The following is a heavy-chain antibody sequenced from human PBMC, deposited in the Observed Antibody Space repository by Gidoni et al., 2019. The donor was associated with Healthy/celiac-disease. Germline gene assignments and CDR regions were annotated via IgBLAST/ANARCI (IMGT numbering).Heavy chain of an antibody. Sequence: EVQLVESGGGLVQPGGSLRLSCAASGFTFSSYEMNWVRQAPGKGLEWVSYISSSGSTIYYADSVKGRFTISRDNAKNSLYLQMNSLRAEDTAVYYCASPGSSWYAYYYGMDVWGQGTTVTVSS. CDR3: ASPGSSWYAYYYGMDV. CDR1: GFTFSSYE. J-gene: IGHJ6*02. D-gene: IGHD6-13*01. CDR2: ISSSGSTI. V-gene: IGHV3-48*03.